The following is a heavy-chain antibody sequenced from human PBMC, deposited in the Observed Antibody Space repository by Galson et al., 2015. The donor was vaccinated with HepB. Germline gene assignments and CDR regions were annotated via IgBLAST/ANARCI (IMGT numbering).Heavy chain of an antibody. Sequence: SLRLSCAASGFTVSSNYMSWVRQAPGKGLEWVSVIYSGGSTYYADSVKGRSTISRDNSKNTLYLQMNSLRAEDTAVYYCARVGIGATLDAFEIWGQGTMVTVSS. CDR3: ARVGIGATLDAFEI. CDR2: IYSGGST. J-gene: IGHJ3*02. CDR1: GFTVSSNY. D-gene: IGHD1-26*01. V-gene: IGHV3-66*01.